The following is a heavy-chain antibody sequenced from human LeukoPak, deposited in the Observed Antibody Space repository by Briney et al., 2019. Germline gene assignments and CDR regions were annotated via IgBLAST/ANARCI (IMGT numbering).Heavy chain of an antibody. Sequence: ASVKVSCKASGYTFTSYGISWVRQAPGQGLEWMGWISAYNGNTNYAQKLQGRVTMTTDTSTSTAYMELRSLRSDDTAVYYCARDLVRWSPSYYYYMDVWGKGTTVTVSS. J-gene: IGHJ6*03. D-gene: IGHD4-23*01. CDR3: ARDLVRWSPSYYYYMDV. V-gene: IGHV1-18*01. CDR1: GYTFTSYG. CDR2: ISAYNGNT.